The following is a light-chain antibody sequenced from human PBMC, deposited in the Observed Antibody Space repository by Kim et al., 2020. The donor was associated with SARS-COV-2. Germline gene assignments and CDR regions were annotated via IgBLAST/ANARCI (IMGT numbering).Light chain of an antibody. CDR2: GAS. Sequence: EIVLTQSPGTLSLSPGERATLSCRASKSVSSSYLAWYQQKPGQAPRLLIYGASSRATGIPDRFSGSGSGTDFTLTISRLEPEDFAVYYCQQYGSSPRTFGQGTQVDIK. J-gene: IGKJ1*01. CDR3: QQYGSSPRT. CDR1: KSVSSSY. V-gene: IGKV3-20*01.